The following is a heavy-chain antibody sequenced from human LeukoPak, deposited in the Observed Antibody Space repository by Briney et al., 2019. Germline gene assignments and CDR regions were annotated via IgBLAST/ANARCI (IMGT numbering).Heavy chain of an antibody. D-gene: IGHD3-22*01. V-gene: IGHV4-34*01. Sequence: SETLSLTCAVYGGSFSGYYWSWIRQPPGKGLEWIGEINHSGSTNYNPSLKSRVTISVDTSENQFSLKLSSVTAADTAVYYCARGGHYYDSSGYFDYSGQGTLVNVSS. CDR3: ARGGHYYDSSGYFDY. CDR2: INHSGST. J-gene: IGHJ4*02. CDR1: GGSFSGYY.